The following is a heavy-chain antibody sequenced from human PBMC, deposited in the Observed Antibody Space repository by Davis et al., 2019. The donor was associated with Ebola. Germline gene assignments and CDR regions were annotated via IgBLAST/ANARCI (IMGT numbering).Heavy chain of an antibody. CDR1: GYSFDTFW. CDR2: IYPFDSDA. Sequence: GESLKISCKAYGYSFDTFWTAWVRQMPGKGLEWMGIIYPFDSDAKYSPSFQGHVTISADKSINTAYLQWNSLKASGTAMYYCASSPYYYFGMDVWGQGTTVTVSS. V-gene: IGHV5-51*01. J-gene: IGHJ6*02. CDR3: ASSPYYYFGMDV.